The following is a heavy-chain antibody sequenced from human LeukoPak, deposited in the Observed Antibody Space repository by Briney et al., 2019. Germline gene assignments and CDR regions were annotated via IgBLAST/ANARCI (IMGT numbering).Heavy chain of an antibody. CDR2: ISSSSSYI. V-gene: IGHV3-21*01. J-gene: IGHJ4*02. CDR1: GFTLSSYS. D-gene: IGHD6-13*01. CDR3: ARVEVAAAFDY. Sequence: PGGSLRLSCAASGFTLSSYSMNWVRQAPGKGLEWVSSISSSSSYIYYADSVKGRFTISRDNAKNSLSLQMNSLRAEDTAVYYCARVEVAAAFDYLGQGTLVTVSS.